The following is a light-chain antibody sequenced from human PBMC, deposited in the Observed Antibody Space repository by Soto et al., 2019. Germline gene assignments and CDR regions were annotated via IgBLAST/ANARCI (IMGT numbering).Light chain of an antibody. V-gene: IGKV1-8*01. CDR2: AAS. J-gene: IGKJ1*01. CDR1: QGISSY. CDR3: HLYYSYARA. Sequence: AIRMTQSPSSFSASTGDRVTITCRASQGISSYLAWYQQKPGKAPKLLIYAASTLQSGVPSRFSGSGSGTDFTLTISCLQCVDFATYYCHLYYSYARAFGQGTKVDMK.